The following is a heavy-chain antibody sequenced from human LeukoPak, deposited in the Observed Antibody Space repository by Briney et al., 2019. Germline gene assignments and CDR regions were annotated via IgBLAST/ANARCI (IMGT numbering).Heavy chain of an antibody. CDR3: ATDLTRPPDY. CDR1: GYTLTELS. Sequence: ASVKVSRKVSGYTLTELSLHWVRQAPGQRLEWMGRINPNSGDTNYAQKFQGRVTMTRDTSISTAYMELSRLRSDDTAVYYCATDLTRPPDYWGQGTLVTVSS. CDR2: INPNSGDT. V-gene: IGHV1-2*06. J-gene: IGHJ4*02.